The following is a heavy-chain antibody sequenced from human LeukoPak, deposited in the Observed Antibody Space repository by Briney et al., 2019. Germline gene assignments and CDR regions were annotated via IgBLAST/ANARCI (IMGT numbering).Heavy chain of an antibody. J-gene: IGHJ3*02. D-gene: IGHD2-15*01. CDR3: ARDSRCSGGDSHDVFDM. V-gene: IGHV3-21*01. CDR1: GFTFSSYS. CDR2: ISTTSTYI. Sequence: GGSLRLSCAASGFTFSSYSMNWVRQPPGKGLEWVSSISTTSTYIYYADSVKGRFTISRDNAKNSLYLQMNSLRAEDTAVYYCARDSRCSGGDSHDVFDMWGEGTMVTVSS.